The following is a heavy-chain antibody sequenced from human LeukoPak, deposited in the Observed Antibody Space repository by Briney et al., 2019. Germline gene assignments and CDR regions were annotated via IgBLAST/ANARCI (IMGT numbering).Heavy chain of an antibody. D-gene: IGHD6-13*01. Sequence: SVTVSCKASGYTFINYGITWVRQAPGQGPEWMGWISSYNGKTNYAQKFQGRVTMTTDISTSTAYMELKSLRSDDTAVYHCARDGFSSSWPYYFDFWGQGSLVTVSS. CDR1: GYTFINYG. CDR2: ISSYNGKT. J-gene: IGHJ4*02. V-gene: IGHV1-18*01. CDR3: ARDGFSSSWPYYFDF.